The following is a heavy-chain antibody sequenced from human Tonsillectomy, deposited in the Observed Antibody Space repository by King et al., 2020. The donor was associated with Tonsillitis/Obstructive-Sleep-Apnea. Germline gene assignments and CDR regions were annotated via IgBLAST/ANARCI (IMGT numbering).Heavy chain of an antibody. CDR2: ISYSGSA. Sequence: QLQESGPGLVKPSQTLSLTCTVSNGSITSAGYYWSWIRPHPGKGLEWIGYISYSGSAYYSPSLKSRLTISVDTSKNQFSLNLRSVTAADTAVYYCASTTPPYYYYYMDVWGKGTTVTVSS. J-gene: IGHJ6*03. CDR3: ASTTPPYYYYYMDV. V-gene: IGHV4-31*03. CDR1: NGSITSAGYY. D-gene: IGHD1-1*01.